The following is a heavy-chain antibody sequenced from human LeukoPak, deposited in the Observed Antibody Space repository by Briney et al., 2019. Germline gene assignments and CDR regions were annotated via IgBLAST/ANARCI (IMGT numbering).Heavy chain of an antibody. D-gene: IGHD5-24*01. V-gene: IGHV3-30*18. CDR3: AKARETDY. Sequence: GGSLRLSCAASGFTFSSYGMHWVRQAPGKGLEWVAVISYDGSNKYYADSVKGRFTISRDNSKNTLYLQMNSLRAEDTAVYYCAKARETDYWGQGTLVTVSS. CDR1: GFTFSSYG. CDR2: ISYDGSNK. J-gene: IGHJ4*02.